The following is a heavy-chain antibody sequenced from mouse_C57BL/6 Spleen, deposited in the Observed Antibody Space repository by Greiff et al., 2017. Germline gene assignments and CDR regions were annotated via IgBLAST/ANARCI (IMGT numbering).Heavy chain of an antibody. V-gene: IGHV2-2*01. Sequence: QVQLKQSGPGLVQPSQSLSITCTVSGFSLTSYGVHWVRQSPGKGLEWLGVIWSGGSTDYNAAFISRLSISKDNSKSQVFFKMNSLQADDTAIYYCARNPHYYGSSYPWYFDVWGTGTTVTVSS. CDR1: GFSLTSYG. CDR3: ARNPHYYGSSYPWYFDV. CDR2: IWSGGST. J-gene: IGHJ1*03. D-gene: IGHD1-1*01.